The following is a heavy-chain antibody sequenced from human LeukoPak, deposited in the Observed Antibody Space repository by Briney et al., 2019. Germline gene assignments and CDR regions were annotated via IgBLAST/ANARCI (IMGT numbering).Heavy chain of an antibody. CDR3: ARGGRYFDWLLLPYYYMDV. CDR1: GGSFSGYY. J-gene: IGHJ6*03. CDR2: INHSGST. Sequence: SETLSLTCAVYGGSFSGYYWSWIRQPPGKGLEWIGEINHSGSTNYNPSLKSRVTISVDTSKNQFSLKLSSVTAADTAVYYCARGGRYFDWLLLPYYYMDVWGKGTTVTVSS. D-gene: IGHD3-9*01. V-gene: IGHV4-34*01.